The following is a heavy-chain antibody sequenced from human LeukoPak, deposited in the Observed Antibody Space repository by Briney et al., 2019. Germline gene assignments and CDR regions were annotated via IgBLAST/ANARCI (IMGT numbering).Heavy chain of an antibody. D-gene: IGHD1-26*01. CDR1: GFTFSNAW. J-gene: IGHJ4*02. CDR2: IKSKIDGGTA. CDR3: STGRAD. V-gene: IGHV3-15*01. Sequence: GGSLRLSCAASGFTFSNAWMSWVRQAPGKGLEWVGRIKSKIDGGTAEYAAPVKERFTISRDDSKNTLYLEMNSLKTEDTAVYYCSTGRADWGQGTLVTVSS.